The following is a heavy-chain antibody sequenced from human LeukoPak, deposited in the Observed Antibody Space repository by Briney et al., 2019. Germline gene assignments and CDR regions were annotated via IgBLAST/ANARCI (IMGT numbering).Heavy chain of an antibody. V-gene: IGHV3-23*01. CDR1: GFTFSSYA. CDR2: FRGSGVAT. CDR3: AKPAKTDYADY. Sequence: GGSLRLSCAASGFTFSSYAMHWVRQAPGKGLKWVSGFRGSGVATFYADSVKGRFTISRDNSKNTLYLQMNSLRAEGTALYYCAKPAKTDYADYWGQGTLVTVSS. D-gene: IGHD1-14*01. J-gene: IGHJ4*02.